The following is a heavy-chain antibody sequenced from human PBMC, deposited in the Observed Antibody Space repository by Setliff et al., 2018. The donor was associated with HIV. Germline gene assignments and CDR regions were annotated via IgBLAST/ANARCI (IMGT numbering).Heavy chain of an antibody. CDR2: INVGNGDT. CDR3: ARDKGGQFFFYYMDV. V-gene: IGHV1-3*01. CDR1: GYTFTGFA. J-gene: IGHJ6*03. D-gene: IGHD3-16*01. Sequence: ASVKVSCKASGYTFTGFAMHWVRQAPGQRLEWMGWINVGNGDTKFSQKFQGRVTITRDISASTVYLDLSRVRSEDTAVYSCARDKGGQFFFYYMDVWGKGTTVTVSS.